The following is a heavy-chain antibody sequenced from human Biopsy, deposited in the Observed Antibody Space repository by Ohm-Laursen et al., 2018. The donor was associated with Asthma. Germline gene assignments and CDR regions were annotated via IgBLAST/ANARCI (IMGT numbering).Heavy chain of an antibody. D-gene: IGHD6-6*01. V-gene: IGHV4-39*02. Sequence: SDTLSLTCIVSGDAMSTSGSYWGWIRQSPGKGLEWIGSIYYSGRTYSNPSLESRVTISADTSKNPFSLKVTSVTAADTAVYYCARAVSSSSYWYFDLWGRGDLVTVSS. CDR2: IYYSGRT. J-gene: IGHJ2*01. CDR3: ARAVSSSSYWYFDL. CDR1: GDAMSTSGSY.